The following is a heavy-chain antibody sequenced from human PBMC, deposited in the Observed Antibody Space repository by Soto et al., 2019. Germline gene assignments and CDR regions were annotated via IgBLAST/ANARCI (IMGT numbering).Heavy chain of an antibody. J-gene: IGHJ4*02. CDR2: IIGGGTSA. CDR3: ARPSISAPGTY. CDR1: GFTFSSYA. Sequence: EVQLLESGGGLVQSGGSLRLSCAASGFTFSSYALSWVRQAPGKGLEWVSSIIGGGTSAIYADSVKGRFTISRDNSKSTLYLEMNSLTADDTAIYYCARPSISAPGTYWGQGTLVTASP. V-gene: IGHV3-23*01. D-gene: IGHD6-13*01.